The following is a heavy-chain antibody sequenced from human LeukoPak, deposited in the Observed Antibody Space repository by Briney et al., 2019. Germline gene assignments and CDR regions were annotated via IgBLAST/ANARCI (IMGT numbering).Heavy chain of an antibody. J-gene: IGHJ4*02. CDR3: ARGHLDFDC. CDR2: INSDGSST. Sequence: GGSLRLSCAASGFTFNSYWVHWVRQAPGKGLVWVSRINSDGSSTSCADSVKGRFTISRDNAKNTLFLQMNSLRAEDTAVYFCARGHLDFDCWGQGTLVTVSS. CDR1: GFTFNSYW. V-gene: IGHV3-74*01.